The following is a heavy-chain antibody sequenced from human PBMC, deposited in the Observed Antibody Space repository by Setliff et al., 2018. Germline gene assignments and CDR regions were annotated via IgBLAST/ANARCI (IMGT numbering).Heavy chain of an antibody. Sequence: SETLSLTCAVSGYSISSGYNWGWIRQPPGKGLEWIASIYYRGSTSYNSSLKSRVSISVDTSKNQFTLNLNSVTAADTAVSYCATLTGDRGVDYWGQGRLVTVSS. CDR2: IYYRGST. CDR3: ATLTGDRGVDY. D-gene: IGHD7-27*01. V-gene: IGHV4-38-2*01. J-gene: IGHJ4*02. CDR1: GYSISSGYN.